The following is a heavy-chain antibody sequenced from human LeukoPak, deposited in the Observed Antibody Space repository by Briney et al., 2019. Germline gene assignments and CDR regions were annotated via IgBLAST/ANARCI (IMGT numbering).Heavy chain of an antibody. V-gene: IGHV3-23*01. CDR1: GFTFSSYG. J-gene: IGHJ5*02. Sequence: GGSLRLSCAASGFTFSSYGMNWVRQAPGKGLEWISGISPSGGGTYYADFVKGRFTISRDDSKNTLYLQMNSLRAEDTAVYYCARDLSAARPPDWFDPWGQGTLVTVSS. CDR3: ARDLSAARPPDWFDP. CDR2: ISPSGGGT. D-gene: IGHD6-6*01.